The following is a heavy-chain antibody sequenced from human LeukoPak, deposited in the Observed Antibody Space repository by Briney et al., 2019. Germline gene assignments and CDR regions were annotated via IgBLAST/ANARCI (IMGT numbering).Heavy chain of an antibody. Sequence: GGSLRLSCAASGFTVSSNYMSWVRQAPGKGLEWVSVIYSGGSTYYADSVKGRFTISRDNSKNTLYLQMNSLRAEDTAVYYCARDLNSGSYLPDYWGQGTLVTVSS. CDR3: ARDLNSGSYLPDY. V-gene: IGHV3-66*01. D-gene: IGHD1-26*01. CDR1: GFTVSSNY. J-gene: IGHJ4*02. CDR2: IYSGGST.